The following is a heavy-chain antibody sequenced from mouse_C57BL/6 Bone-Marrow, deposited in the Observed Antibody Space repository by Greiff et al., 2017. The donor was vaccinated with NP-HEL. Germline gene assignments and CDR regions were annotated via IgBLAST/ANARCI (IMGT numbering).Heavy chain of an antibody. V-gene: IGHV5-4*01. CDR1: GFTFSSYA. CDR2: ISDGGSYT. Sequence: EVKVEESGGGLVKPGGSLKLSCAASGFTFSSYAMSWVRQTPEKRLEWVATISDGGSYTYYPDNVKGRFTISRDNAKNNRYLQMSHLKSEDTAMYYCARDDWDAMDYWGQGTSVTVSS. J-gene: IGHJ4*01. CDR3: ARDDWDAMDY. D-gene: IGHD4-1*01.